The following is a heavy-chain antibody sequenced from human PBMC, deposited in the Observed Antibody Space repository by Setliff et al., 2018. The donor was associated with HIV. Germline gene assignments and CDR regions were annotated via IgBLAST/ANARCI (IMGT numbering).Heavy chain of an antibody. V-gene: IGHV1-69*06. CDR1: GDSFSTYS. CDR2: IIPYFRTI. CDR3: VRDETGDRWYFDS. D-gene: IGHD7-27*01. Sequence: VASVKVSCKASGDSFSTYSMNWVRQAPGQGLEWVGGIIPYFRTINYAQRFQGRATITADISTSTVYMELRGLRSDDTAVYYCVRDETGDRWYFDSWGQGTLVTV. J-gene: IGHJ4*02.